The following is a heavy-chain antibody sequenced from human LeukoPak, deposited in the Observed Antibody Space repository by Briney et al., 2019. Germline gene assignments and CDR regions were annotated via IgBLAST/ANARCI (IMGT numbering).Heavy chain of an antibody. CDR3: ARGSWVTVAY. J-gene: IGHJ4*02. Sequence: GGSLRLSCAASGFTFSNYWMTWVRQAPGKGLERVANIKQDGSEKYYVDSVKGRFTISRDNAKNSLYLQMNSLRAEDTAVYYCARGSWVTVAYWGQGTLVTVSS. D-gene: IGHD6-19*01. CDR1: GFTFSNYW. V-gene: IGHV3-7*03. CDR2: IKQDGSEK.